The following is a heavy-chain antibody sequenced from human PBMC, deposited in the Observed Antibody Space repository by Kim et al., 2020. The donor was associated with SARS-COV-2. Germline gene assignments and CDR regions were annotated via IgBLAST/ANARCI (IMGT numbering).Heavy chain of an antibody. CDR3: ARGSSSGRRGFDY. Sequence: YYVDSVKGRFTISRDNAKNSLYLQMNSLRAEDTALYYCARGSSSGRRGFDYWGQGTLVTVSS. J-gene: IGHJ4*02. V-gene: IGHV3-7*01. D-gene: IGHD6-6*01.